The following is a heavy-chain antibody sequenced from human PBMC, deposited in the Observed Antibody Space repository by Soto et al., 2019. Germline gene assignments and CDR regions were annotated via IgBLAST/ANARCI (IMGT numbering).Heavy chain of an antibody. CDR2: IWYDGSNK. CDR1: GFTFSSYG. CDR3: ASSDTDSSGWPLDY. Sequence: QVQLVESGGGVVQPGRSLRLSCAASGFTFSSYGMHWVRQAPGKGLEWVAVIWYDGSNKYYADSVKGRFTISRDNSKNTLYLQMNSLRAEDTAVYYCASSDTDSSGWPLDYWGQGTLVTVSS. J-gene: IGHJ4*02. V-gene: IGHV3-33*01. D-gene: IGHD6-19*01.